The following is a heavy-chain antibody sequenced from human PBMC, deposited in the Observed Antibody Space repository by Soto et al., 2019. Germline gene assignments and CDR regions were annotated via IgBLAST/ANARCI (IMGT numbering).Heavy chain of an antibody. CDR2: ISGSGGST. Sequence: GGSLRLSCAASGFTFSSYAMSWVRQAPGKGLEWVSAISGSGGSTYYADSVKGRCTNSRDNSKNTLYLQMNSLRAEDTAVYYCAKDLIRDIVVVPAAPDYYYYYYMDVWGKGTTVTVSS. V-gene: IGHV3-23*01. J-gene: IGHJ6*03. CDR3: AKDLIRDIVVVPAAPDYYYYYYMDV. CDR1: GFTFSSYA. D-gene: IGHD2-2*01.